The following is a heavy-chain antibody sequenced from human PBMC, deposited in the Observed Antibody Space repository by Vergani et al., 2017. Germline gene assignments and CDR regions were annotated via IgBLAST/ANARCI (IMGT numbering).Heavy chain of an antibody. CDR2: IYYSGST. Sequence: QLQLQESGSGLVKPSQTLSLTCAVSGGSISSGSYYWSWIRQPPGKGLEWIGYIYYSGSTNYNPSLKSRVTISVDTSKNQFSLKLSSVTAADTAVYYCARGDTATNWFDPWGQGTLVTVSA. CDR3: ARGDTATNWFDP. CDR1: GGSISSGSYY. V-gene: IGHV4-61*01. J-gene: IGHJ5*02. D-gene: IGHD5-18*01.